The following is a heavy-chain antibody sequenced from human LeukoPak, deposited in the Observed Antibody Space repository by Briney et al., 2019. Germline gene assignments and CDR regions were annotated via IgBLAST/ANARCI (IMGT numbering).Heavy chain of an antibody. CDR3: ARLPGYYYYYYMDV. V-gene: IGHV3-48*03. Sequence: GGSLRLSCAASGFTFSSYEMNWVRQAPGKGLEWVSYISSSGSTIYYADSVKGRFTISRDNAKNSLYLHMNSLRAEDTAVYYCARLPGYYYYYYMDVWGKGTTVTISS. D-gene: IGHD2-2*01. CDR2: ISSSGSTI. CDR1: GFTFSSYE. J-gene: IGHJ6*03.